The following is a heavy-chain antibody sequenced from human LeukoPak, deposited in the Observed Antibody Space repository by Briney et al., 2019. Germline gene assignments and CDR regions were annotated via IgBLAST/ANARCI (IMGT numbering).Heavy chain of an antibody. D-gene: IGHD3-22*01. Sequence: GGSLRLSCEASGFTFSRFGMHWVRQAPGKGLEGVAVIWYDGCNQDYADSVKGRFTISRDNSKNTLYLQVSSLKAEDTAVYYCARDRWYDGSGYIAAFDYWGQGTLVTVS. CDR3: ARDRWYDGSGYIAAFDY. CDR2: IWYDGCNQ. CDR1: GFTFSRFG. J-gene: IGHJ4*02. V-gene: IGHV3-33*01.